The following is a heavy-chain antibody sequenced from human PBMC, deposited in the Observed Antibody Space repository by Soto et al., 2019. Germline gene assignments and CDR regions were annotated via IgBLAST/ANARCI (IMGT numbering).Heavy chain of an antibody. Sequence: GGSLRLSCAASGFTFSSYSMNWVRQAPGKGLEWVSSISSSSSYIYYADSVKGQFTISRDNAKNSLYLQMNSLRAEDTAVYYCARVAMITFGGVIALGAFDIWGQGTMVTVSS. CDR2: ISSSSSYI. V-gene: IGHV3-21*01. CDR1: GFTFSSYS. CDR3: ARVAMITFGGVIALGAFDI. D-gene: IGHD3-16*02. J-gene: IGHJ3*02.